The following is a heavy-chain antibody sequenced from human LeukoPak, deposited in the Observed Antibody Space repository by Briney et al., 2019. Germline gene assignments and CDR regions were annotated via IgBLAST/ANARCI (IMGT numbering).Heavy chain of an antibody. CDR2: FDPEDGET. CDR3: ATLGGGYYYYYMDV. V-gene: IGHV1-24*01. D-gene: IGHD3-16*01. J-gene: IGHJ6*03. CDR1: GYTFTSYY. Sequence: ASVKVSCKASGYTFTSYYMHWVRQAPGKGLEWMGGFDPEDGETIYAQKFQGRVTMTEDTSTDTAYMELSSLRSEDTAVYYCATLGGGYYYYYMDVWGKGTTVTVSS.